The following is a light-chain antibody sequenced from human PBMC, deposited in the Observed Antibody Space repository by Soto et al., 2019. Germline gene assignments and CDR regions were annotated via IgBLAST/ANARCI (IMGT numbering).Light chain of an antibody. CDR1: QSISSS. J-gene: IGKJ5*01. Sequence: DIQMPQSPSSLSASVGDRVTITCRASQSISSSLNWYQQKPGNVPKLLIFAASSLRSGVPSRFRGSGSGTEFTLTISSLQVEDFATYYCQQSFRTPITFGQGTRLEIK. V-gene: IGKV1-39*01. CDR2: AAS. CDR3: QQSFRTPIT.